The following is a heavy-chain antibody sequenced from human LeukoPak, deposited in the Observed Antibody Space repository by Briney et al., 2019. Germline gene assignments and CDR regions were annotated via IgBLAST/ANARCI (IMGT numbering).Heavy chain of an antibody. CDR3: ARVSSGATTVDY. CDR2: INHSGST. CDR1: GGSFSGYY. D-gene: IGHD1-26*01. V-gene: IGHV4-34*01. J-gene: IGHJ4*02. Sequence: SETLSLTCAVYGGSFSGYYWSWIRQPPGKGLEWIGEINHSGSTNYNPSLKSRVTISVDKSKNQFSLKLSFVTAADTAVYYCARVSSGATTVDYWGQGTLVTVSS.